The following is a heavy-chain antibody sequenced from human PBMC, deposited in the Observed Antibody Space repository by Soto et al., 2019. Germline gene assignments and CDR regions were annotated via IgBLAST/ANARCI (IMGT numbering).Heavy chain of an antibody. CDR1: GFSLSTSGVG. V-gene: IGHV2-5*02. CDR2: IYWDDDK. D-gene: IGHD1-26*01. J-gene: IGHJ1*01. CDR3: AHRKGGSYFQH. Sequence: QITLKESGPTLVKPTQTLTLTCTFSGFSLSTSGVGVGWIRQPPGKALEWLALIYWDDDKRYSPSLKSRLTXTXXTSKNQVVLTMTNMDPVDTATYYCAHRKGGSYFQHWGQGTLVTVSS.